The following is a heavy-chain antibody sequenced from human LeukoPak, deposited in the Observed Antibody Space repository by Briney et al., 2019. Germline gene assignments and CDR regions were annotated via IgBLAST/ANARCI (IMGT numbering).Heavy chain of an antibody. Sequence: SETLSLTCSVSGASIIDYWSWIRQPAGKGLEWIGRIYTSGSTDYNPSLSSRVTMSVDTSQKQFSLRLTSVTAADTAIYYCARDFSSSSTVYYYYYMDVWGKGTTVTVSS. J-gene: IGHJ6*03. CDR3: ARDFSSSSTVYYYYYMDV. CDR1: GASIIDY. D-gene: IGHD6-6*01. V-gene: IGHV4-4*07. CDR2: IYTSGST.